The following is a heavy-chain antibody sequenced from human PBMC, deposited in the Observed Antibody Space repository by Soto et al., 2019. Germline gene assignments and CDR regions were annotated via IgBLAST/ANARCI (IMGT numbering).Heavy chain of an antibody. J-gene: IGHJ6*02. D-gene: IGHD3-22*01. CDR2: INHRGSV. CDR3: ARHVSDSSDYYMYYGMDV. CDR1: GGGSISSSSYF. V-gene: IGHV4-39*01. Sequence: QLLLQESGPGLVKPSETLSLTCTVSGGGSISSSSYFWGWIRQPPGKGQEWIGSINHRGSVYYNPSLKSRVTISVDTSKNEYSVRLSSVTAADTAVYYCARHVSDSSDYYMYYGMDVWGQGTTVTVSS.